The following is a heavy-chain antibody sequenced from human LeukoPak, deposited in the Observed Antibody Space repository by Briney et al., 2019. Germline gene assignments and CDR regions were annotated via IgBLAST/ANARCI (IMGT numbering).Heavy chain of an antibody. Sequence: SETLSLTCTVSGGSISSYYWSWIRQPAGKGLEWIGRIYTSGSTNYNPSLKSRVTISVDKSKNEFSLKLSSVTAADTAVYYCARGTYYYDSSGYSYYDYYYMDVWGKGTTVTISS. V-gene: IGHV4-4*07. D-gene: IGHD3-22*01. CDR2: IYTSGST. CDR1: GGSISSYY. J-gene: IGHJ6*03. CDR3: ARGTYYYDSSGYSYYDYYYMDV.